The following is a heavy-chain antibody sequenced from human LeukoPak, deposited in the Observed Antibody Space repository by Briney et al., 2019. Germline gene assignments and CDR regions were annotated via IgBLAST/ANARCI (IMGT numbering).Heavy chain of an antibody. J-gene: IGHJ4*02. D-gene: IGHD5-18*01. CDR3: ARSGRGYCYGYPEGY. Sequence: GGSLRLSCAASGFTFSSYTMNWVRQAPGKGLEWVSSISSYSNYMYYADSVKGRFTISRDNARNSLYLQMNSLRADDTAVYYCARSGRGYCYGYPEGYWGQGTLVTVSS. CDR2: ISSYSNYM. CDR1: GFTFSSYT. V-gene: IGHV3-21*01.